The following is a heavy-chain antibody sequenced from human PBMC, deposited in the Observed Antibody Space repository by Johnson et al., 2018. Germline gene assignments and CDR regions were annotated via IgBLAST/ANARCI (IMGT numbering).Heavy chain of an antibody. CDR3: ASRQDTAMVQGDAFDI. Sequence: VQLVQSGGGLVQPGRSXRLSCAASGFTFDDYAMHWVRQAPGKGLEWVSGISWNSGSIGYADSVKGRFTISRDNAKNSLYLQMNSLRAEDTALDYCASRQDTAMVQGDAFDIWGQGTMVTVSS. V-gene: IGHV3-9*01. CDR2: ISWNSGSI. D-gene: IGHD5-18*01. CDR1: GFTFDDYA. J-gene: IGHJ3*02.